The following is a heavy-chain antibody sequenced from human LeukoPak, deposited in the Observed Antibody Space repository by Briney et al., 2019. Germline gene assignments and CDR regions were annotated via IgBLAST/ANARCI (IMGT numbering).Heavy chain of an antibody. CDR1: GYTFTSYA. D-gene: IGHD2-2*01. CDR2: INAGNGNT. CDR3: ARGYSSSTSCQYYLEY. J-gene: IGHJ4*02. Sequence: ASVKVSCKASGYTFTSYAMHWVRQAPGQRLEWMGWINAGNGNTQFSQNFQGRVTFTRDTSASTAYMELSSLRSEDTAVYYCARGYSSSTSCQYYLEYWGQGTLVTVSS. V-gene: IGHV1-3*01.